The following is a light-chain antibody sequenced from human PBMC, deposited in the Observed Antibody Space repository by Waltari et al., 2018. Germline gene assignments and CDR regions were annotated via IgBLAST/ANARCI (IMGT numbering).Light chain of an antibody. CDR1: SSNIGKNS. CDR3: ATWDDSLKGWV. Sequence: QSVLTQPPSASGTPGQSVTMSCSGSSSNIGKNSVNWYPQVPGTAPKLLIYSDHQRPSGVPARFFGSKSDTSASLAISGLRSDDEADYYCATWDDSLKGWVFGGGTKLTVL. V-gene: IGLV1-44*01. CDR2: SDH. J-gene: IGLJ3*02.